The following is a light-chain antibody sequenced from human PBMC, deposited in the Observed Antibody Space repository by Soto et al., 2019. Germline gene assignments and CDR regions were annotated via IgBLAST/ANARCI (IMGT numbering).Light chain of an antibody. J-gene: IGKJ2*01. CDR3: QQFYIPPYT. Sequence: DIVMTQSPDSLAESLGERATINCKSSQSVLYSSNNKNYLAWYQQKPGQPPKLLTYWASTRKSGVPDRFSGSGSGTDFTLNISSLQAEDGAVYYSQQFYIPPYTFGQGTNQDVK. V-gene: IGKV4-1*01. CDR2: WAS. CDR1: QSVLYSSNNKNY.